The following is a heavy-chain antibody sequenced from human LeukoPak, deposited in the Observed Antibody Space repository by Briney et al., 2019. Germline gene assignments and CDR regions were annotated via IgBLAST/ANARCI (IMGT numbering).Heavy chain of an antibody. V-gene: IGHV3-30-3*01. J-gene: IGHJ4*02. CDR3: ARSVDTYDRFIDY. CDR1: GFTFSSYA. D-gene: IGHD3-22*01. Sequence: PGRSLRLSCAASGFTFSSYAMHWVRQAPGKGLEWVAVISYDGSNKYYADSVKGRFTISRDNSKNTLYLQMNSLRAEDMAVYYCARSVDTYDRFIDYWGQGTLVTVSS. CDR2: ISYDGSNK.